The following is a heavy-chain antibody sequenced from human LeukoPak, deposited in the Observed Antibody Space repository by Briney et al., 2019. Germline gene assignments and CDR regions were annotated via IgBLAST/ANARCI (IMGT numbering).Heavy chain of an antibody. V-gene: IGHV4-39*01. D-gene: IGHD6-13*01. CDR3: ARHTEQQLPYFDY. CDR2: IYYSGST. Sequence: PSETLSLTCTVSGGSISSSSYYWGWIRQPPGKGLKWIGSIYYSGSTYYNPSLKSRVTISVDTSKNQFSLKLSSVTAADTAVYYCARHTEQQLPYFDYWGQGTLVTVSS. CDR1: GGSISSSSYY. J-gene: IGHJ4*02.